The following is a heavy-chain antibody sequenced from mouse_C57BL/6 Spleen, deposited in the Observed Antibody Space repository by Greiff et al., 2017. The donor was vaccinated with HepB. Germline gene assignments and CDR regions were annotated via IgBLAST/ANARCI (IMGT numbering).Heavy chain of an antibody. CDR3: ARGLYYYGSSYPRYFDV. V-gene: IGHV1-50*01. J-gene: IGHJ1*03. Sequence: QVQLQQSGAELVKPGASVKLSCKASGYTFTSYWMQWVKQRPGQGLEWIGEIDPSDSYTNYNQKFKGKATLTVDTSSSTAYMQLSSLTSEDSAVYYCARGLYYYGSSYPRYFDVWGTGTTVTVSS. D-gene: IGHD1-1*01. CDR1: GYTFTSYW. CDR2: IDPSDSYT.